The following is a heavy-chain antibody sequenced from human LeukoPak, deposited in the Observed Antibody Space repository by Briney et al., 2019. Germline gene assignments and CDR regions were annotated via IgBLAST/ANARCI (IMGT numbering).Heavy chain of an antibody. CDR3: ARDGLALRFLEWLFHY. V-gene: IGHV1-2*02. CDR2: INPNSGGT. J-gene: IGHJ4*02. D-gene: IGHD3-3*01. Sequence: ASVKVSCKASGYTFTGYYMHWVRQAPGQGLEWMGWINPNSGGTNYAQKFQGRVTMTRDTSISTAYMELSRLRSDDTAVYYCARDGLALRFLEWLFHYWGQGTLVTVSS. CDR1: GYTFTGYY.